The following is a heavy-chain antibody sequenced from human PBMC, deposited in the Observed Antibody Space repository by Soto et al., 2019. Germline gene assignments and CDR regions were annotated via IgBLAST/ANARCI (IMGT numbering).Heavy chain of an antibody. Sequence: QVQLVQSGAEVREPGASVKVSCKASGYSFTSLDINWVRQTAGQGLEWLGWMQPSTGRTGYAQKFQGRVTMTRDTSINTAYMQLTTLTYDDTAFYYCARGVSAGVDYWRQGTLVTVSS. CDR3: ARGVSAGVDY. V-gene: IGHV1-8*01. J-gene: IGHJ4*02. CDR1: GYSFTSLD. CDR2: MQPSTGRT. D-gene: IGHD1-26*01.